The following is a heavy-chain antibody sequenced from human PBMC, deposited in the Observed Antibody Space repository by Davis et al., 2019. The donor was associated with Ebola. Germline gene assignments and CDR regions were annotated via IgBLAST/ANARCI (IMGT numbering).Heavy chain of an antibody. CDR1: GYTFTSYA. CDR3: ARLGDDSSGYYYSEGGFFDY. J-gene: IGHJ4*02. D-gene: IGHD3-22*01. V-gene: IGHV1-3*01. CDR2: INAGNGNT. Sequence: ASVKVSCKASGYTFTSYAMHWVRQAPGQRLEWMGWINAGNGNTKYSQKFQGRVTITRDKSTSTAYMELSSLRSEDTAVYYCARLGDDSSGYYYSEGGFFDYWGQGTLVTVSS.